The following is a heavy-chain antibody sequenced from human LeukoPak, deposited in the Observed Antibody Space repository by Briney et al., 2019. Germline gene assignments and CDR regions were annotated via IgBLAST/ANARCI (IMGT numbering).Heavy chain of an antibody. CDR1: GGSISTYY. CDR2: IYYSGST. CDR3: ARGDSGSYSQFDY. V-gene: IGHV4-59*01. Sequence: PSETLSLTCTVSGGSISTYYWSWIRQPPGKGLEWIGYIYYSGSTNYNLSLKSRVTISVDTSKNQFSLKLTSVTAADTAVYYCARGDSGSYSQFDYWGQGTLVTVSS. D-gene: IGHD1-26*01. J-gene: IGHJ4*02.